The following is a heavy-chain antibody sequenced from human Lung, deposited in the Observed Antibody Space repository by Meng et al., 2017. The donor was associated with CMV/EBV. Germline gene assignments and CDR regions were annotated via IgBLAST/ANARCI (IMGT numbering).Heavy chain of an antibody. D-gene: IGHD6-19*01. J-gene: IGHJ4*02. CDR1: GYIFTKYG. V-gene: IGHV1-18*01. CDR3: ARDAGTIAVSGIGDY. CDR2: ISAYNGDT. Sequence: GYIFTKYGVNWMRQAPGQGPEWMGWISAYNGDTMYAPKVQGRVTMTTDTSTSTAYMELRGLRSDDTAVYYCARDAGTIAVSGIGDYWGQGTLVTVSS.